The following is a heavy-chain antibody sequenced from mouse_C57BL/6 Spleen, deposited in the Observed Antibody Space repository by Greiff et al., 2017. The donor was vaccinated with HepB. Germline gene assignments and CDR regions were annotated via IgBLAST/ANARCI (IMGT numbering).Heavy chain of an antibody. CDR3: ASGPFGGGFAY. J-gene: IGHJ3*01. CDR2: ISYDGSN. Sequence: EVKLMESGPGLVKPSQSLSLTCSVTGYSITSGYYWNWIRQFPGNKLEWMGYISYDGSNNYNPSLKNQISITRDTSKNQFFLKLNSVTTEDTATYYCASGPFGGGFAYWGQGTLVTVSA. V-gene: IGHV3-6*01. CDR1: GYSITSGYY. D-gene: IGHD1-1*02.